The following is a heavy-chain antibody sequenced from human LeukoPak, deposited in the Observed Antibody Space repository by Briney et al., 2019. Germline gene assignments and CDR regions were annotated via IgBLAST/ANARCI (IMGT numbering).Heavy chain of an antibody. V-gene: IGHV4-30-2*01. D-gene: IGHD5-18*01. CDR2: IYHSGST. CDR3: ARVFGYSYGFDY. Sequence: PSQTLSLTCAVSGGSISSGGYSWSWIRQLPGKGLEWIGYIYHSGSTYYNPSLKSRVTISVDRSKNQFSLKLSSVTAADTAVYYCARVFGYSYGFDYWGQGTLVTVSS. J-gene: IGHJ4*02. CDR1: GGSISSGGYS.